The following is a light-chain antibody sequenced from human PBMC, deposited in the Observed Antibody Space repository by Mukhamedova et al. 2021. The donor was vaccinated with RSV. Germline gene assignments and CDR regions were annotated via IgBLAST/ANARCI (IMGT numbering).Light chain of an antibody. V-gene: IGKV3-20*01. Sequence: SVTNNHLAWYQQKPGQAPRPLIYSASGRPTGIPDRFSGSGSGTDFTLTISRLEPEDFALYYCQQYGGSPYTFGQGTYLEIK. CDR3: QQYGGSPYT. J-gene: IGKJ2*01. CDR2: SAS. CDR1: SVTNNH.